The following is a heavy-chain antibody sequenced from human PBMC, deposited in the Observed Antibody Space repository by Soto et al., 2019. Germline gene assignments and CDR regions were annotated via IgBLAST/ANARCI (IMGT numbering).Heavy chain of an antibody. V-gene: IGHV1-46*01. CDR1: GYTFTSYY. J-gene: IGHJ4*02. D-gene: IGHD3-10*01. CDR2: INPSGGST. Sequence: ASVKVSCKASGYTFTSYYMHWVRQAPGQGLEWMGIINPSGGSTSYAQKFQGRVTMTRDTSTSTVYMELSSLRSEDTAVYYCARERAMVRGVIKGEFDYWGQGTLVTVSS. CDR3: ARERAMVRGVIKGEFDY.